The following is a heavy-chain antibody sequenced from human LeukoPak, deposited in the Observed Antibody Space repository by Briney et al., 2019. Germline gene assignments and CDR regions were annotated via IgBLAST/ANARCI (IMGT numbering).Heavy chain of an antibody. V-gene: IGHV4-34*01. J-gene: IGHJ6*02. CDR3: ARQGSAHYYYYGMDV. Sequence: SETLSLTCAVYGGSFSGYYWSWIRQPPGKGREWIGEINHSGSTNYNPSLKSRVTISVDTSKNQFSLKLSSGTAADTAVYYCARQGSAHYYYYGMDVWGQGTTVTASS. CDR1: GGSFSGYY. CDR2: INHSGST. D-gene: IGHD6-19*01.